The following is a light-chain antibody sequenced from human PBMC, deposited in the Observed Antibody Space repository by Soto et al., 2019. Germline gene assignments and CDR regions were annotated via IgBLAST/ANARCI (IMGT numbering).Light chain of an antibody. CDR1: QSISSY. Sequence: DMQMTQSPSSLSASVGDRVTITWLASQSISSYLNCYQQRPGKAPNLLIYDATRLHSGVPPRFSGSGYGTDFTLTITSLQLEDFATYYCQQSDVSPRTFGQGTKVDIK. V-gene: IGKV1-39*01. J-gene: IGKJ1*01. CDR2: DAT. CDR3: QQSDVSPRT.